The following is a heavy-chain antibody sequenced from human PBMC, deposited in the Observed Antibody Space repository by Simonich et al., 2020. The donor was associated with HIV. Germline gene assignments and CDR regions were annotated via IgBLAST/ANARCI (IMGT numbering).Heavy chain of an antibody. CDR3: ARQDYYYDRSGYYYDGPGWLGY. J-gene: IGHJ4*02. V-gene: IGHV3-48*04. CDR1: AFTFSRYS. CDR2: ISSTGSTT. Sequence: EVQLVESGGGLVLPGGSLRLSCAASAFTFSRYSMNWVRQAPGKGLEWVSYISSTGSTTYHADSVKGRFTISRDNSKYLLYLQMNRLRAEDTAVYYCARQDYYYDRSGYYYDGPGWLGYWGQGTLVTVSS. D-gene: IGHD3-22*01.